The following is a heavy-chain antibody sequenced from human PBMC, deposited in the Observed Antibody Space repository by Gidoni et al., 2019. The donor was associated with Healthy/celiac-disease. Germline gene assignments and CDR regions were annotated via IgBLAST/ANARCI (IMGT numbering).Heavy chain of an antibody. CDR1: GFTFSSYG. CDR2: IWYDGSNK. J-gene: IGHJ6*03. D-gene: IGHD1-26*01. V-gene: IGHV3-33*01. Sequence: QVQLVESGGGVVQPGRSLRLYCAASGFTFSSYGMHWVRQAPGKGLEWVAVIWYDGSNKYYADSVKGRFTISRDNSKNTLYLQMNSLRAEDTAVYYCARESIIVGAQLHYYYYMDVWGKGTTVTVSS. CDR3: ARESIIVGAQLHYYYYMDV.